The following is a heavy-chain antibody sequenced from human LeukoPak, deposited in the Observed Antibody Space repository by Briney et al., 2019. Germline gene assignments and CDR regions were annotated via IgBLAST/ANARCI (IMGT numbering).Heavy chain of an antibody. CDR2: INGDGSRT. V-gene: IGHV3-74*01. Sequence: GGSLRLSCAASGFTFSSYWMHWVRQAPGKGLVWVSRINGDGSRTRYADSVKGRFTISRDNAKSTLYLQMNSLRAEDTAVYYCARDLDYGGYSNFDYWGQGTLVTVSS. CDR1: GFTFSSYW. J-gene: IGHJ4*02. CDR3: ARDLDYGGYSNFDY. D-gene: IGHD4-23*01.